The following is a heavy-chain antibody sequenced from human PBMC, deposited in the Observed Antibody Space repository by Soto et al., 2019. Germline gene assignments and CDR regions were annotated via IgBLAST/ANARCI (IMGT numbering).Heavy chain of an antibody. V-gene: IGHV3-15*01. J-gene: IGHJ4*02. Sequence: ESGGGLVKPGGSLRLSCAASGFTFSNAWMSWVRQAPGKGLEWVGRIKSKTDGGTTDYAAPVKGRFTISRDDSKNTLYQQMNSLKTEDTAVYYCTTEVGYCSSTSCYPSDYWGQGTLVTVSS. CDR3: TTEVGYCSSTSCYPSDY. CDR1: GFTFSNAW. CDR2: IKSKTDGGTT. D-gene: IGHD2-2*01.